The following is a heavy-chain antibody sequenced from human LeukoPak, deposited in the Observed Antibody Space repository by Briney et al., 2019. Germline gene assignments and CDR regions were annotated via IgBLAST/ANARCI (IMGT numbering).Heavy chain of an antibody. V-gene: IGHV5-51*01. CDR1: GYSFTSYW. CDR2: IYPGDSDT. J-gene: IGHJ3*02. Sequence: PGESLKISCKGSGYSFTSYWIGWVRQMPGKGLEWMGIIYPGDSDTRYSPSFQGQVTISADKSISTAYLQWSSLKASDTAMYYCARPLRYCSSTSCYPHAFDIWGQGTMVTVSS. CDR3: ARPLRYCSSTSCYPHAFDI. D-gene: IGHD2-2*01.